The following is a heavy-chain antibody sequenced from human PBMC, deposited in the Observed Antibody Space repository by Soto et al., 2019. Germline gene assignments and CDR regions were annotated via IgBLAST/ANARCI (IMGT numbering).Heavy chain of an antibody. J-gene: IGHJ4*02. V-gene: IGHV3-30*18. D-gene: IGHD1-26*01. Sequence: QVQLVESGGGAVQPGESLRLSCVASGFDFTYYAMHWVRQAPGKGLESVAVMSSDGSKIHHTDAAKGRFTISRDNSKNTLYLQMNSLRKEDTAVYFCAKDEGVGGTRGLFDYWGQGTLVSVSS. CDR2: MSSDGSKI. CDR3: AKDEGVGGTRGLFDY. CDR1: GFDFTYYA.